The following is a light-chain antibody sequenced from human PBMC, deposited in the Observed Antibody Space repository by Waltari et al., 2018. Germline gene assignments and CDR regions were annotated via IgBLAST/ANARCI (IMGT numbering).Light chain of an antibody. CDR2: DVS. J-gene: IGLJ2*01. V-gene: IGLV2-14*03. CDR3: SSYRDSSTRI. CDR1: SNDVGGYYF. Sequence: QSALTQPASVSGSPGQSITISSTGSSNDVGGYYFFSWYQQHPGKAPKLIIYDVSDRPSGVSNRFSGSKSGNTASLTISGLQAEDEAGYYCSSYRDSSTRIFGGGTKLTVL.